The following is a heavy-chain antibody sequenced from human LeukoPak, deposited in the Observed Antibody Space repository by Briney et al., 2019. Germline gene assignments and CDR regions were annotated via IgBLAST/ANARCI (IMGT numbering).Heavy chain of an antibody. D-gene: IGHD3-10*01. Sequence: ASVKVSCKVSGYTLTELSMHWVRQAPGKGLEWMGGFDPEDGETIYAQKFQGRVTMTEDTSTDTAYMELSSLRSEDTAVYYCATDLFGVGWFDPWGQGTLVTVSS. CDR1: GYTLTELS. J-gene: IGHJ5*02. V-gene: IGHV1-24*01. CDR3: ATDLFGVGWFDP. CDR2: FDPEDGET.